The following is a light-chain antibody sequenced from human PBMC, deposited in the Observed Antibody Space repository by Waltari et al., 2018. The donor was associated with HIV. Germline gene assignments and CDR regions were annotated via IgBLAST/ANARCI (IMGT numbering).Light chain of an antibody. CDR2: GAS. CDR3: QQYKSWPRT. J-gene: IGKJ1*01. V-gene: IGKV3-15*01. Sequence: EIVMTQSPATLSVSPGERVTLSCAASESVSTNLAWFQQKPGQSPRLLIYGASLRATGVPARFGASGAKTDFTFSISALQYEDVAVYYCQQYKSWPRTFGQGTKVEVK. CDR1: ESVSTN.